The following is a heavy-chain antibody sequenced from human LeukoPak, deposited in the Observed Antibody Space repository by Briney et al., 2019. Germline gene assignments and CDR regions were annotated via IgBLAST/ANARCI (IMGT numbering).Heavy chain of an antibody. CDR2: ISYDGSNK. V-gene: IGHV3-30*04. J-gene: IGHJ4*02. Sequence: GGSLRPSCAASGFTFTNYAMTWVRQAPGKGLEWVAVISYDGSNKYYADSVKGRFTISRDNSKNTLYLQMNSLRAEDTAVYYCARDSAVDTAMVLDYWGQGTLVTVSS. CDR3: ARDSAVDTAMVLDY. D-gene: IGHD5-18*01. CDR1: GFTFTNYA.